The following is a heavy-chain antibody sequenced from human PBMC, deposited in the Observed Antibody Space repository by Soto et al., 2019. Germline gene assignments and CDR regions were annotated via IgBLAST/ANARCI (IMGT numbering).Heavy chain of an antibody. D-gene: IGHD6-19*01. Sequence: ASVKVSCKASGYTFTSYGISWVRQAPGQGLEWMGWISAYNGNTNYAQKLQGRVTMTTDTSTSTAYVELRSLRSDDTAVYYCARDVSSGWLGWFDPWGQGTLVTVSS. V-gene: IGHV1-18*01. CDR1: GYTFTSYG. CDR2: ISAYNGNT. CDR3: ARDVSSGWLGWFDP. J-gene: IGHJ5*02.